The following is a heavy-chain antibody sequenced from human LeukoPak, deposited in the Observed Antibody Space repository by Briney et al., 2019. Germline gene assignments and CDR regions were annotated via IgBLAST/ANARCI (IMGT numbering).Heavy chain of an antibody. J-gene: IGHJ4*02. V-gene: IGHV3-23*01. D-gene: IGHD1-26*01. CDR3: AKDGGSGSYLESDGFDY. CDR1: GFTFSSYA. CDR2: ISGSGGST. Sequence: GGSLRLSCAASGFTFSSYAMSWVRQAPGKGLEWVSAISGSGGSTYYADSVKGRFTISRDNSKNTLYLQMNSLRAEDTAVYYCAKDGGSGSYLESDGFDYWGQGTLVTVSS.